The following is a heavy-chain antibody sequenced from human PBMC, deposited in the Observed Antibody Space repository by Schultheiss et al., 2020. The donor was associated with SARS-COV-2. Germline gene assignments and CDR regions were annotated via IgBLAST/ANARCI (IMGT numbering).Heavy chain of an antibody. CDR2: IIPIFGTA. D-gene: IGHD6-6*01. CDR3: ARGYIAARPGANWFDP. CDR1: GGTFSSYA. J-gene: IGHJ5*02. V-gene: IGHV1-69*13. Sequence: SVKVSCKASGGTFSSYAISWVRQAPGQGLEWMGGIIPIFGTANYAQKFQGRVTITADESTSTAYMELSSLRSEDTAVYYCARGYIAARPGANWFDPWGQGTLVTVSS.